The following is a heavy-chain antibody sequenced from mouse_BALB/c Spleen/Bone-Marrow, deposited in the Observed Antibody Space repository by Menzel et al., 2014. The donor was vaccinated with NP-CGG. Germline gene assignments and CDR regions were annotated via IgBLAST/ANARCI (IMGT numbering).Heavy chain of an antibody. CDR2: IYPGDGDT. V-gene: IGHV1-80*01. CDR1: GYAFSNYG. CDR3: ASVYDYGRGYAMDY. J-gene: IGHJ4*01. Sequence: QVQLQQSGAELVRPGSSVKISCKASGYAFSNYGMNWVTQRPGQGLEWIGQIYPGDGDTNYNGKFKGRVTLTADKSSSTAYMQLSSLTFEDSAVYFCASVYDYGRGYAMDYWGQGTSVTVSS. D-gene: IGHD2-4*01.